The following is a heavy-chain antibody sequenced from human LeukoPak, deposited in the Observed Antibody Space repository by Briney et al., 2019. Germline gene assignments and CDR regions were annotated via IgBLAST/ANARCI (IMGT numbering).Heavy chain of an antibody. CDR2: IYAGGTT. J-gene: IGHJ4*02. Sequence: PGGSLRLSCAASGFTVSNNYMSWVRQAPGKGLEWVSVIYAGGTTYYADSVKGRFTISRDNSKNTLHLQMNSLRAEDTAVYYCAKDMVGVLQPTKIFDYWGQGTLVTVSS. CDR1: GFTVSNNY. CDR3: AKDMVGVLQPTKIFDY. D-gene: IGHD2/OR15-2a*01. V-gene: IGHV3-53*01.